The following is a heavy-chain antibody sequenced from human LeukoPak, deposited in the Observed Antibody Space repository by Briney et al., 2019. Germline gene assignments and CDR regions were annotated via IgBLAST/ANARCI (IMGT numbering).Heavy chain of an antibody. D-gene: IGHD3-22*01. Sequence: GGSLRLSCAASGFTVSSNYMSWVRQAPGKGLEWVSIIYTGGATYYADSVKGRFTISRDNSKNTLYLQMNSLRAEDTAVYYCARGYYDSSGFVLLGYFDYWGQGTLVSVSS. CDR1: GFTVSSNY. J-gene: IGHJ4*02. V-gene: IGHV3-66*01. CDR2: IYTGGAT. CDR3: ARGYYDSSGFVLLGYFDY.